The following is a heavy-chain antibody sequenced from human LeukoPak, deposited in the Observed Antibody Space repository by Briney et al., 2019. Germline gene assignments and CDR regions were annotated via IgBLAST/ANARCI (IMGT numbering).Heavy chain of an antibody. CDR2: ISGSGRST. V-gene: IGHV3-23*01. D-gene: IGHD2-2*01. CDR3: AKACHYVPAVVANWFDP. Sequence: GGSLRLSCAASGFIFSSFAMSWVRQSPGKGLEWVSAISGSGRSTYYTDSVKGRFTISRDNSKNTLYLQMTSLRAEGTAIYYCAKACHYVPAVVANWFDPWGQGTLVTVSS. J-gene: IGHJ5*02. CDR1: GFIFSSFA.